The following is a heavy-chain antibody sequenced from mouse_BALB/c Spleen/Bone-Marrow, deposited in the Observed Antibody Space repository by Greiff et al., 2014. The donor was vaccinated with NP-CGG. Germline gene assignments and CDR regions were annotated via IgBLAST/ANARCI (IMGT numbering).Heavy chain of an antibody. J-gene: IGHJ3*01. V-gene: IGHV14-3*02. D-gene: IGHD2-10*02. CDR2: IDPANGNT. CDR1: GFNIKDTY. Sequence: EVQLQQSGAELVKPGASVKLSCTASGFNIKDTYMHWVKQRPEQGLEWIGRIDPANGNTKYDPKFQGKATITADTSSNTAYLQLSSLTSEDTAFYCCARSGWYGSYLAWFAYWGQGTLVTVSA. CDR3: ARSGWYGSYLAWFAY.